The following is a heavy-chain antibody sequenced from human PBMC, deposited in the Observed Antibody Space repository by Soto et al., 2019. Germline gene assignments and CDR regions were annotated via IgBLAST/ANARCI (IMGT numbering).Heavy chain of an antibody. CDR3: ARSPRSSWYYFDY. Sequence: SETLSLTCNVSAGSIRSLYWSWIRQPPGKGMEWIGYIDYTGYTNYNSSLKSRVTISADTSRNQFSLKLTSVTAAETAVYYCARSPRSSWYYFDYWGQGSPVTVSS. J-gene: IGHJ4*02. V-gene: IGHV4-59*12. CDR2: IDYTGYT. D-gene: IGHD6-13*01. CDR1: AGSIRSLY.